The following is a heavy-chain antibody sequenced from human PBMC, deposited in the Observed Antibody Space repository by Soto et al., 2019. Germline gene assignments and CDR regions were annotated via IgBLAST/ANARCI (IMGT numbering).Heavy chain of an antibody. CDR2: IYYSGST. Sequence: SETLSLTXTVSGGSISSGGYYWSWIRQHPGKVLEWIGYIYYSGSTYYNPSLKSRVTISVDTSKNQFSLKLSSVTAADTAVYYCARDSGYGSGSYYNRYYYYGMDVWGQGTTVTVS. CDR1: GGSISSGGYY. V-gene: IGHV4-31*02. D-gene: IGHD3-10*01. J-gene: IGHJ6*02. CDR3: ARDSGYGSGSYYNRYYYYGMDV.